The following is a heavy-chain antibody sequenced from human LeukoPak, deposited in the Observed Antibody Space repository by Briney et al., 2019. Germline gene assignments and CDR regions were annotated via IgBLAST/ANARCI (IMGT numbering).Heavy chain of an antibody. J-gene: IGHJ4*02. CDR3: TRAAFGGTPGDY. D-gene: IGHD3-16*01. V-gene: IGHV3-72*01. CDR1: GFTFSDHY. CDR2: TRNKASTYTT. Sequence: QPGGSLRLSCAASGFTFSDHYMDWDRQAPGKGLEWVGRTRNKASTYTTEYAASVKGRFTISRDDSKNSLYLQMNSLKTEDTAVYYCTRAAFGGTPGDYWGQGTLVTVSS.